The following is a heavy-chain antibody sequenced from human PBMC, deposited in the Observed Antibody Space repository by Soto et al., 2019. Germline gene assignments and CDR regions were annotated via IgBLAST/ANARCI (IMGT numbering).Heavy chain of an antibody. Sequence: QVQLQQWGAGLLKPSETLSLTCAVYGGFVSSGSYYWSWIRQPPGKGLEWIGEMSHSGGTHFNPCLKSRVTTSVNTSKYEFSLKMSSVTAADTALYYCARVERGTATTVVDAFDIWGPGTMVTVSS. J-gene: IGHJ3*02. CDR3: ARVERGTATTVVDAFDI. D-gene: IGHD1-1*01. CDR1: GGFVSSGSYY. V-gene: IGHV4-34*01. CDR2: MSHSGGT.